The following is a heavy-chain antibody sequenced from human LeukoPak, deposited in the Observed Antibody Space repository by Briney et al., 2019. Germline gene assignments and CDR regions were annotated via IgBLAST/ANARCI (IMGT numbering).Heavy chain of an antibody. CDR1: GGTFISYA. D-gene: IGHD3-10*01. V-gene: IGHV1-69*06. CDR2: IIPIFGTA. J-gene: IGHJ5*02. CDR3: ARRPRGVNWFDP. Sequence: SVKVSCKASGGTFISYAISWVRQAPGQGLEWMGGIIPIFGTANYAQKFQGRVTITADKSTSTAYMELSSLRSEDTAVYYCARRPRGVNWFDPWGQGTLVTVSS.